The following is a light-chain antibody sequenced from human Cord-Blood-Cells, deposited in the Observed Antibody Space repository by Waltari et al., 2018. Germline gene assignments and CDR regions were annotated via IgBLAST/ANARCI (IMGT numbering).Light chain of an antibody. CDR1: QGVSSSY. V-gene: IGKV3-20*01. Sequence: EIVLTQSPGTLSLSPGERATLPCRASQGVSSSYLAWYQQKPGQAPRLLIYGASSRATCIPDRFSGSGSGTDFTLTISRLEPEDFAVYYCQQYGSSPPYTFGQGTKLEIK. CDR2: GAS. CDR3: QQYGSSPPYT. J-gene: IGKJ2*01.